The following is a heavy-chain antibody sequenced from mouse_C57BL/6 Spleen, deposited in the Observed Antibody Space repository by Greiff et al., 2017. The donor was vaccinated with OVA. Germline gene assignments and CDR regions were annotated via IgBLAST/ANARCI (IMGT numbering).Heavy chain of an antibody. CDR2: IDPSDSYT. CDR3: ARRGSYYYGSSSYWYFDV. J-gene: IGHJ1*03. CDR1: GYTFTSYW. Sequence: QVHVKQPGAELVKPGASVKLSCKASGYTFTSYWMQWVKQRPGQGLEWIGEIDPSDSYTNYNQKFKGKATLTVDTSSSTAYMQLSSLTSEDSAVYYCARRGSYYYGSSSYWYFDVWGTGTTVTVSS. V-gene: IGHV1-50*01. D-gene: IGHD1-1*01.